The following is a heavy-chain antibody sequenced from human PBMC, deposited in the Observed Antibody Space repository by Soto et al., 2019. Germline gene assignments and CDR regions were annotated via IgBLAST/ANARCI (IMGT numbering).Heavy chain of an antibody. D-gene: IGHD6-19*01. CDR2: IYYRGYT. Sequence: QLQLQESGPGLVKPSETLSLTCTVSGGSISSDSYYWGWIRQPPGKGLEWIGSIYYRGYTYYNPSLKSRVTLSVDTPKNQFSLRLRSVTAADTAVFYCARRDRAGWYFDYWGQGTLVTVSS. V-gene: IGHV4-39*01. CDR3: ARRDRAGWYFDY. CDR1: GGSISSDSYY. J-gene: IGHJ4*02.